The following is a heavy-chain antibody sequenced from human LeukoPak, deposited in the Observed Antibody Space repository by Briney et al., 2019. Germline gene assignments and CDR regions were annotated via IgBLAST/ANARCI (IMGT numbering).Heavy chain of an antibody. CDR1: GYSFTSYY. V-gene: IGHV1-46*01. Sequence: ASVKVSCKASGYSFTSYYMHWVRQAPGQGLEWMGIINPNGGSTSYAQKFQGRVTMTRDTSTSTVYMELSSLRSEDTAVYYCARVLIAAAGTDYYYYMDVWGKGTTVTVSS. CDR3: ARVLIAAAGTDYYYYMDV. D-gene: IGHD6-13*01. J-gene: IGHJ6*03. CDR2: INPNGGST.